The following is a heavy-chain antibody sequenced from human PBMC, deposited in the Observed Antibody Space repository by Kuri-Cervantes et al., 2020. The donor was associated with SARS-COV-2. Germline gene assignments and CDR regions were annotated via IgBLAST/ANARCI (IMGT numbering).Heavy chain of an antibody. CDR2: ISSSGSTI. Sequence: SLKISCAASGFTFSDYYMSWIRQAPGKGLEWVSYISSSGSTIYYADSVKGRFTISRDNAKNSLYLQMNSLRAEDTAVYYCGRGDFWSGYYYDYWGQGTMVTVSS. V-gene: IGHV3-11*04. CDR3: GRGDFWSGYYYDY. D-gene: IGHD3-3*01. CDR1: GFTFSDYY. J-gene: IGHJ4*02.